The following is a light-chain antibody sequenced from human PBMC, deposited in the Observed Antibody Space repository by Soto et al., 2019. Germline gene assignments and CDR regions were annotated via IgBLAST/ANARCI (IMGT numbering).Light chain of an antibody. CDR2: STN. Sequence: QTVVTQEPSFSVSPGGTVTLTCGLSSGSVSTSYYPSWYQRAPGQAPRTLIYSTNTRSSGVPDRFSGSILGNKAALTITGAQADDESDYYCLLYMGSGGVFGGGTKLTV. CDR1: SGSVSTSYY. V-gene: IGLV8-61*01. J-gene: IGLJ2*01. CDR3: LLYMGSGGV.